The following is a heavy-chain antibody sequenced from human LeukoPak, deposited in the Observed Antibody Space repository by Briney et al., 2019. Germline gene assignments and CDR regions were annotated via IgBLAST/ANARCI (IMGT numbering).Heavy chain of an antibody. CDR1: GFTFDDYG. J-gene: IGHJ4*02. CDR2: INWNGGGT. CDR3: ARDGWALGYCSGGSCYIFDY. D-gene: IGHD2-15*01. V-gene: IGHV3-20*04. Sequence: SGGSLRLSCAASGFTFDDYGMSWVRQAPGKGLEWVSGINWNGGGTGYADSVKGRFTISRDNAKNSLYLQMNSLRAEDTALYYCARDGWALGYCSGGSCYIFDYWGQGTLVTVSS.